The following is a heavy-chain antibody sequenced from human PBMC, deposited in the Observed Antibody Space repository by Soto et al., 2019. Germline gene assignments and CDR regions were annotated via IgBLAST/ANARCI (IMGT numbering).Heavy chain of an antibody. D-gene: IGHD2-15*01. V-gene: IGHV1-18*01. CDR2: ISAYDGKT. J-gene: IGHJ4*02. CDR3: ARDIDMDIVVEVAATAPGY. CDR1: GYTFNTYG. Sequence: GASVKVSCKTSGYTFNTYGINWVRQAPGQGLELMGWISAYDGKTTYAEKFQGRVTLTTDTSTSTAYMELRSLRSDDTAVYYCARDIDMDIVVEVAATAPGYWGQGTLVTVSS.